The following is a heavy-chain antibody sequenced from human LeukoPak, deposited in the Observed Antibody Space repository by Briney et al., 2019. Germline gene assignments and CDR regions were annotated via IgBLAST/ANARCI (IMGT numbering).Heavy chain of an antibody. CDR3: ARAQHRGWGFDY. D-gene: IGHD1-26*01. CDR1: GFTFSSYA. CDR2: VSYDGSYK. J-gene: IGHJ4*02. V-gene: IGHV3-30*04. Sequence: GRSLRLSCAASGFTFSSYAIHWVRQAPGKGLDWVALVSYDGSYKYYADSVKGRFTISRDDSKNTLYLQMNSLRSDDTAVYYCARAQHRGWGFDYWGQGTLVTVSS.